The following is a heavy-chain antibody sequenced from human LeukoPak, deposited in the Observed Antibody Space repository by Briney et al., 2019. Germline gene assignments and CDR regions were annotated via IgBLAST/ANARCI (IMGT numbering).Heavy chain of an antibody. V-gene: IGHV4-30-4*01. CDR1: GGSISSSSYY. D-gene: IGHD3-10*01. J-gene: IGHJ5*02. CDR2: IYYSGTT. CDR3: ATYKAGYKWFDP. Sequence: SETLSLTCTVSGGSISSSSYYWSWIRQPPGRGLEWIGYIYYSGTTYYNPSLKSRVAISVDTSKNQFSLKLSSVTAADTAVYYCATYKAGYKWFDPWGQGTLVTVSS.